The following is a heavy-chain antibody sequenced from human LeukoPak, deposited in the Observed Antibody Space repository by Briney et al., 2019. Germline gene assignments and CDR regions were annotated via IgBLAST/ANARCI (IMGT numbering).Heavy chain of an antibody. J-gene: IGHJ4*02. Sequence: GGSLRLSCAASGSTFNNYAMNWVRQAPGKGLEWVSSISSSSSYIYYADSVKGRFTISRDNAKNSLYLQMNSLRAEDTAVYYCARGRYCADGVCYFDYWGQGTLVTVSS. CDR1: GSTFNNYA. CDR3: ARGRYCADGVCYFDY. D-gene: IGHD2-8*01. CDR2: ISSSSSYI. V-gene: IGHV3-21*01.